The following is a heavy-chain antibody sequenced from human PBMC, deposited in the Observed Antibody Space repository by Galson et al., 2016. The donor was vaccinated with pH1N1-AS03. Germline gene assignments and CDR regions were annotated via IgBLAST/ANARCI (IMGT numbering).Heavy chain of an antibody. CDR2: TYYSGTT. Sequence: ETLSLTCSVSGAPITSGSHYWTWIRQLPGKGLEWIGYTYYSGTTKFNPSLATRVTMSVDRSKSQFSLNLMSVTAADTAVYYCARDGQLWPHYYPLDVWGQGTTVTVSS. CDR1: GAPITSGSHY. D-gene: IGHD3-22*01. CDR3: ARDGQLWPHYYPLDV. J-gene: IGHJ6*02. V-gene: IGHV4-61*01.